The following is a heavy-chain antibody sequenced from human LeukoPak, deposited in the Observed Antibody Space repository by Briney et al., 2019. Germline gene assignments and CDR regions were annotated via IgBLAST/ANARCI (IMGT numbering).Heavy chain of an antibody. D-gene: IGHD6-13*01. CDR2: IYYSGST. CDR1: GGSISSYY. J-gene: IGHJ4*02. Sequence: SETLSLTCTVSGGSISSYYWSWIRQAPGKGREGIGYIYYSGSTNYNPSLQSRVTISVDTSKNQFSLKLSSVTAADTAVYYCARSPRVKAAYDYWGQGTLVTVSS. V-gene: IGHV4-59*08. CDR3: ARSPRVKAAYDY.